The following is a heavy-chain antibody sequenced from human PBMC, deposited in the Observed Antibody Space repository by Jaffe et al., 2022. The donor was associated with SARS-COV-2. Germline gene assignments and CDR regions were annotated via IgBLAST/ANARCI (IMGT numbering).Heavy chain of an antibody. J-gene: IGHJ6*02. V-gene: IGHV3-66*02. CDR3: ARWGQSYYDSSGQDGMDV. Sequence: EVQLVESGGGLVQPGGSLRLSCAASGFTVSSNYMSWVRQAPGKGLEWVSVIYSGGSTYYADSVKGRFTISRDNSKNTLYLQMNSLRAEDTAVYYCARWGQSYYDSSGQDGMDVWGQGTTVTVSS. CDR2: IYSGGST. CDR1: GFTVSSNY. D-gene: IGHD3-22*01.